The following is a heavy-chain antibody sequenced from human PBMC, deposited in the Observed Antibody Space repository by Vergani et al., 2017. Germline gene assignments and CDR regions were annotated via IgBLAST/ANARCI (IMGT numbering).Heavy chain of an antibody. D-gene: IGHD3-10*01. CDR1: GGSFSGYY. Sequence: QVQPQQWGAGLLKPSETLSLTCAVYGGSFSGYYWSWIRQPPGKGLEWIGEINHSGSTNYNPSLKSRVTISVDTSKNQFSLKLSSVTAADTAVYYCAGGRGGSGLRSFDPWGQGTLVTVSS. J-gene: IGHJ5*02. V-gene: IGHV4-34*01. CDR2: INHSGST. CDR3: AGGRGGSGLRSFDP.